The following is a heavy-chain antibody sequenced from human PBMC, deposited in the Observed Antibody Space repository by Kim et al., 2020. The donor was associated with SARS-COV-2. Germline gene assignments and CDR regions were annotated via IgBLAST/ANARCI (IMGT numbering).Heavy chain of an antibody. J-gene: IGHJ5*02. D-gene: IGHD2-15*01. V-gene: IGHV5-51*01. Sequence: YSPSFQGQVTISADKSISTAYLQWSSLKASDTAMYYCARVVVAATNWFDPWGQGTLVTVSS. CDR3: ARVVVAATNWFDP.